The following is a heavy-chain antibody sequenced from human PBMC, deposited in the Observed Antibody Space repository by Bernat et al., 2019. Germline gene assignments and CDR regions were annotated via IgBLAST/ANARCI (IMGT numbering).Heavy chain of an antibody. CDR1: GFTFSDYY. Sequence: QVQLVESGGGLVKPGGSLRLSCAASGFTFSDYYMSWIRQAPGKGLEWVSYISSSGSTIYYADSVKGRFTISRDNTKNSLYLQMNSLRAEDTAVYYCARDPESGYYVLSPGMDVWGQGTTVTVSS. CDR2: ISSSGSTI. J-gene: IGHJ6*02. V-gene: IGHV3-11*01. CDR3: ARDPESGYYVLSPGMDV. D-gene: IGHD3-3*01.